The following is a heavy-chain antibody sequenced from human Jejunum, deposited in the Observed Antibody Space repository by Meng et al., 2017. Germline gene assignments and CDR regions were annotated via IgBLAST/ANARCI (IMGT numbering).Heavy chain of an antibody. Sequence: LKISCAASGFTVSTDYMNWVRQAPGKGLEWVSVIHSNGVTDYADSLKGRFTISRDDSKNTLHLQMNSLRVEDTGVYYCARDPIKTVRGVTIPSLYGLDVWGQGTTVTVSS. CDR1: GFTVSTDY. D-gene: IGHD3-10*01. CDR3: ARDPIKTVRGVTIPSLYGLDV. CDR2: IHSNGVT. V-gene: IGHV3-66*03. J-gene: IGHJ6*02.